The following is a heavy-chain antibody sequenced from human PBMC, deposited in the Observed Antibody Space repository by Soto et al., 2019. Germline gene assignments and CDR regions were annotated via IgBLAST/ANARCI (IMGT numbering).Heavy chain of an antibody. V-gene: IGHV3-30*18. CDR3: AKGSPYGSSRRYYYGMDV. CDR2: ISYDGSNK. Sequence: GGSLRLSCAASGFTFSSHGMHWVRQAPGKGLEWVAVISYDGSNKYYADSVKGRFTISRDNSKNRLYLQMNSLRAEDTAVYYWAKGSPYGSSRRYYYGMDVWGQGTTVTVSS. D-gene: IGHD6-6*01. J-gene: IGHJ6*02. CDR1: GFTFSSHG.